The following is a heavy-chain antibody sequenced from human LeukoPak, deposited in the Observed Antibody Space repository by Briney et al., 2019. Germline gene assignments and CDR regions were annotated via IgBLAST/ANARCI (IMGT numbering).Heavy chain of an antibody. CDR2: MYYSGST. CDR1: GGSISSSNYY. Sequence: PSETLSLTCTVSGGSISSSNYYWGWFRQPPGKGLEWIGSMYYSGSTYYNPSLKSRVTISVDTSKNQFSLKLNPVTAADTAVYYCAPGGYIGYGHAFDIWGQGTMVTVSS. V-gene: IGHV4-39*07. CDR3: APGGYIGYGHAFDI. D-gene: IGHD5-12*01. J-gene: IGHJ3*02.